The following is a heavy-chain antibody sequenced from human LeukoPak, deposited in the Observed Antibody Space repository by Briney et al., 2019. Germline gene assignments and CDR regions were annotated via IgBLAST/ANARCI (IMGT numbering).Heavy chain of an antibody. V-gene: IGHV4-39*07. D-gene: IGHD5-18*01. CDR3: ARDPRGYSYGDAFDI. CDR2: IYYSGST. CDR1: GGSISSSSYY. Sequence: PSETLSLTCTVSGGSISSSSYYWGWIRQPPGKGLEWIGSIYYSGSTYYNPSLKSRVTISVDTSKNQFSLKLSSVTAADTAVYYCARDPRGYSYGDAFDIWGQGTMVTVSS. J-gene: IGHJ3*02.